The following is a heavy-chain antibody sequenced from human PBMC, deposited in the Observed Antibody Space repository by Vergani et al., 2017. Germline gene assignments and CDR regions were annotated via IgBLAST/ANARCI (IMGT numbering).Heavy chain of an antibody. V-gene: IGHV1-2*02. D-gene: IGHD3-16*01. J-gene: IGHJ4*02. CDR3: TSFPTETSEYYDSTGYYHRFFEK. CDR1: GYTFTGYY. Sequence: QVQLVQSGAEVKKPGASVKVSCKASGYTFTGYYMHWVQQAPGQGLEWMGWINPNSGGTNYAQKFQGRVTMTRDTSISTAYMELSRLRSDDTAVYYCTSFPTETSEYYDSTGYYHRFFEKWGQGTLVTVSS. CDR2: INPNSGGT.